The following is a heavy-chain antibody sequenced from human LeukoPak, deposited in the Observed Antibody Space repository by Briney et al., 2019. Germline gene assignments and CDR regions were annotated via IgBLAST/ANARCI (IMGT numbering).Heavy chain of an antibody. CDR2: ISYDGSNK. J-gene: IGHJ4*02. CDR1: GFTFSSYG. V-gene: IGHV3-30*18. D-gene: IGHD6-19*01. Sequence: GGSLRLSCAASGFTFSSYGMHWVRQAPGKGLEWVAVISYDGSNKYYADSVKGRFTISRDNSKNTLYLQMNSLRAEDTAVYYCAKEEQWLLMTASFDYWGQGTLVTVSS. CDR3: AKEEQWLLMTASFDY.